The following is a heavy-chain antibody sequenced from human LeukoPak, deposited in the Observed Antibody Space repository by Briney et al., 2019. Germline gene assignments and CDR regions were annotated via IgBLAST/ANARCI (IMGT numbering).Heavy chain of an antibody. V-gene: IGHV1-18*04. CDR1: GYTFTSYG. D-gene: IGHD3-22*01. CDR2: ISAYNGNT. Sequence: ASVKVSCKASGYTFTSYGISWVRQAPGQGLEWMGWISAYNGNTNYAQKLQGRVTMTTDTSTSTAYMELSSLRSEDTAVYYCARGGPYYDSTNNWFDPWGQGTLVTVSS. J-gene: IGHJ5*02. CDR3: ARGGPYYDSTNNWFDP.